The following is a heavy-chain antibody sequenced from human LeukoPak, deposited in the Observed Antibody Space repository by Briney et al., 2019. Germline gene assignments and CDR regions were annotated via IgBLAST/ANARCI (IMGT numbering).Heavy chain of an antibody. J-gene: IGHJ3*02. CDR1: GFTFSSYA. CDR2: ISGSGGST. V-gene: IGHV3-23*01. CDR3: AKEERYDIHGWDYGDAFDI. Sequence: GSLRLSCAASGFTFSSYAMSWVRQAPGKGLEWVSAISGSGGSTYYADSVKGRFTISRDNSKNTLYLQMNSLRAEDTAVYYCAKEERYDIHGWDYGDAFDIWGQGTMVTVSS. D-gene: IGHD3-9*01.